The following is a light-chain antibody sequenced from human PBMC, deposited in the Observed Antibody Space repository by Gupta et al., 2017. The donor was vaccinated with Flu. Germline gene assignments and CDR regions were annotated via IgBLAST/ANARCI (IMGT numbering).Light chain of an antibody. CDR2: AAS. CDR3: QQYGSSPP. V-gene: IGKV3-20*01. CDR1: QNVSSRF. Sequence: PGTLSLSPGERATLSCRASQNVSSRFLAWYQQTPGQAPRLLIYAASSRATGIPDRFSGSESGTDFTLTISRLEPEYFAVYYCQQYGSSPPFGGGTKVEIK. J-gene: IGKJ4*01.